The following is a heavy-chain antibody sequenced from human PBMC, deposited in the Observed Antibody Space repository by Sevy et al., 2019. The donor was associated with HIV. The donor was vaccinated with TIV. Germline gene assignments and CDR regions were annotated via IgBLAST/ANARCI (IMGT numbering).Heavy chain of an antibody. D-gene: IGHD3-10*01. CDR3: ATDIIVGRAY. CDR1: GYTLREFP. V-gene: IGHV1-24*01. J-gene: IGHJ4*02. CDR2: FDENGEA. Sequence: VSVKVSCKISGYTLREFPIHWVRQAPEKGLEWMGGFDENGEALYAQKFQGRVTLTEDTSIDTAYMELSSLRSEDSAMYYCATDIIVGRAYWGQGTRVTAPQ.